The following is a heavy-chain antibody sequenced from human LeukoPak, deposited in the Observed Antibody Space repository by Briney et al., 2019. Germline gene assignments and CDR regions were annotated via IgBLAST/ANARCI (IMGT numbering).Heavy chain of an antibody. CDR3: AREKVVGYNWFDP. J-gene: IGHJ5*02. CDR1: GGSISRSNYY. D-gene: IGHD2-15*01. Sequence: PSETLSLTCTVSGGSISRSNYYWSWIRQPAGKGLEWIGRIDTSGSTNYNPSLKSRVTISVDTSKDQFSLKLSSVTAADTAVYYCAREKVVGYNWFDPWGQGTLVTVSS. V-gene: IGHV4-61*02. CDR2: IDTSGST.